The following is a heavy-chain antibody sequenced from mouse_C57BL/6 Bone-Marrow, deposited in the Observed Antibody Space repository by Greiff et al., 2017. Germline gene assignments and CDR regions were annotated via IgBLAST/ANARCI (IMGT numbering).Heavy chain of an antibody. J-gene: IGHJ2*01. CDR2: ISSGGSYT. CDR3: GREGFDY. V-gene: IGHV5-6*02. Sequence: EVMLVESGGDLVKPGGSLKLSCAASGFTFSSYGMSWVRQTPDKRLEWVATISSGGSYTYYPDSVKGRFTISRDNAKNTLYLQMSSLKSEDTAMYYCGREGFDYGGQGTTLTVTS. CDR1: GFTFSSYG.